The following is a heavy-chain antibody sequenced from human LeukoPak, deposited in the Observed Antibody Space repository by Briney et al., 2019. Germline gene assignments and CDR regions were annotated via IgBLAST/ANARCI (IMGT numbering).Heavy chain of an antibody. D-gene: IGHD2/OR15-2a*01. CDR3: ARDPRTTRDWED. CDR1: GGTFSSYT. Sequence: SVKVSCKASGGTFSSYTVSWVRQAPGQGLEWMGRIIPILGIANYAQKFQGRVTITADKSTSTAYMELSSLRSEDTAVYYCARDPRTTRDWEDWGQGTLVTVSS. J-gene: IGHJ4*02. V-gene: IGHV1-69*04. CDR2: IIPILGIA.